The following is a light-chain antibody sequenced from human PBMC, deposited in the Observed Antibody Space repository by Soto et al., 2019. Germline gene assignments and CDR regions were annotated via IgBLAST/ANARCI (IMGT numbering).Light chain of an antibody. CDR1: SSDVGGYKY. Sequence: QSVLTQPASMSGSPGQSITISCTGTSSDVGGYKYVSWYQQHPGKAPKVLIYEVSYRPSGVSNRFSGSKSGNTASLFISGLQAEDEADYYCSSYTSSSTVVFGGGTKLTVL. CDR3: SSYTSSSTVV. V-gene: IGLV2-14*01. CDR2: EVS. J-gene: IGLJ2*01.